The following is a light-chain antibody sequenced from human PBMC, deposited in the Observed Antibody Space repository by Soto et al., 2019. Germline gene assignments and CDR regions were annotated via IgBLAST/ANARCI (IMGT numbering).Light chain of an antibody. CDR3: QSYDSSLREV. J-gene: IGLJ2*01. CDR2: GNS. CDR1: SYNIGAGYD. Sequence: QSVLTQPPSVSGAPGQRVTISCTGSSYNIGAGYDVHWYQQLPGTAPKLLIYGNSNRPSGVPDRFSGSKSGTSASLAITGLQAEDEADYSCQSYDSSLREVFGGGTKLTVL. V-gene: IGLV1-40*01.